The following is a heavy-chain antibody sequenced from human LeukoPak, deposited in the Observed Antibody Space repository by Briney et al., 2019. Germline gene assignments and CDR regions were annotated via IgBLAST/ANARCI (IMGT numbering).Heavy chain of an antibody. CDR3: ARVRDGSQDY. V-gene: IGHV3-48*03. CDR1: GFTFSNFA. D-gene: IGHD5-24*01. J-gene: IGHJ4*02. CDR2: ISSGGSTL. Sequence: PGGSLRLSCAASGFTFSNFAVNWVRQAPGKGLEWVSYISSGGSTLYYADSVKGRFTISRDNAKNSLYLQMNSLRAEDTAFYYCARVRDGSQDYWGQGTLVTVSS.